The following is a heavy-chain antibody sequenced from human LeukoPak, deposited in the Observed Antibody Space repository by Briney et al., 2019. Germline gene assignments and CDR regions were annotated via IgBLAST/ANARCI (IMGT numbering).Heavy chain of an antibody. D-gene: IGHD4/OR15-4a*01. Sequence: GESLKISCKGSGYTFPSYWIGWVRQMPGKGLEWMGIIYPYDSDTRYSPPFEGQVTISADKSISTAYLQWSSLKASDTALYYCARRLYGDEFYFDYWGQGTLVTVSS. CDR1: GYTFPSYW. CDR3: ARRLYGDEFYFDY. V-gene: IGHV5-51*01. J-gene: IGHJ4*02. CDR2: IYPYDSDT.